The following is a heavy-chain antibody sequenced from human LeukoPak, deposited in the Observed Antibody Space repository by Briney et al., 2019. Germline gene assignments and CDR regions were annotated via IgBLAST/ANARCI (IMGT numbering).Heavy chain of an antibody. CDR2: INHRGSS. J-gene: IGHJ4*02. Sequence: SETLSLTCAVYGESLSAYFWNWIRQAPGKPLEYIGEINHRGSSHYNPSLKTRVTLSVDTSKNQFSLKLTSVTAADTAVYFCARGSSFDGYCSAGACDAGYYDSWGQGTPVTVSS. V-gene: IGHV4-34*01. CDR1: GESLSAYF. CDR3: ARGSSFDGYCSAGACDAGYYDS. D-gene: IGHD2-15*01.